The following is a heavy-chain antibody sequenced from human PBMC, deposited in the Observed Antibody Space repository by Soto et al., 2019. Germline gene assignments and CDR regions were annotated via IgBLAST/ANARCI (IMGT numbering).Heavy chain of an antibody. CDR1: GFTFSSYA. CDR2: ISGSGGST. J-gene: IGHJ4*02. D-gene: IGHD5-18*01. CDR3: ATPLGTVGGYSYGQGVY. V-gene: IGHV3-23*01. Sequence: EVQLLESGGGLVQPGGSLRLSCAASGFTFSSYAMSWVRQAPGKGLEWVSAISGSGGSTYYADSVKGRFTISRDNSKNTLYLQMNSLRAEDTAVYYCATPLGTVGGYSYGQGVYWGQGTLVTVSS.